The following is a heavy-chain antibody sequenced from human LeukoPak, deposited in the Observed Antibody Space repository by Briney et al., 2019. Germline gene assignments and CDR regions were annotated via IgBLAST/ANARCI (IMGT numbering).Heavy chain of an antibody. CDR3: ARDLAAAGTNFDY. Sequence: GGSLRLSCAASGFAFSSYAIHWVRQAPGKGLEWVAVISYDGSNKYYADSVKGRFTISRDNSKNTLYLQMNSLRAEDTAVYYCARDLAAAGTNFDYWGQGPLVTVSS. V-gene: IGHV3-30*04. J-gene: IGHJ4*02. CDR2: ISYDGSNK. CDR1: GFAFSSYA. D-gene: IGHD6-13*01.